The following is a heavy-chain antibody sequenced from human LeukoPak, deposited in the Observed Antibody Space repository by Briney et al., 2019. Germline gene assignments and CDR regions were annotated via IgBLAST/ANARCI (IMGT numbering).Heavy chain of an antibody. CDR2: ISFDGSNK. CDR3: ARATMRGELTPGY. Sequence: GGSLRLSCAASGFTFSNYGMHWVRQAPGKGLEWVAVISFDGSNKYYADSVKGRFTISRDSSKNTLYLQMNSLRAADTAVYYCARATMRGELTPGYWGQGTLVTVSS. J-gene: IGHJ4*02. D-gene: IGHD3-10*02. V-gene: IGHV3-30*03. CDR1: GFTFSNYG.